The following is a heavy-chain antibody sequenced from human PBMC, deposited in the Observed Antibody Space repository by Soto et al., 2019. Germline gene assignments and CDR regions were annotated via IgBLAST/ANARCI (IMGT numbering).Heavy chain of an antibody. Sequence: PGGSLRLSCAASGFTFSGSAMHWVRQASGKGLEWVGRIRSKANSYATAYAASVKGRFTISRDDSKNTAYLQMNSLKTEDTAVYYCTTYSYGYNYYYYGMDVWGQGTTVTVSS. CDR1: GFTFSGSA. CDR3: TTYSYGYNYYYYGMDV. D-gene: IGHD5-18*01. CDR2: IRSKANSYAT. V-gene: IGHV3-73*01. J-gene: IGHJ6*02.